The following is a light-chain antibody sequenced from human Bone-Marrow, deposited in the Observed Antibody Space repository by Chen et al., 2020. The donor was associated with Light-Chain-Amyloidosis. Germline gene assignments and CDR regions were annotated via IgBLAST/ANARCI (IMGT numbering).Light chain of an antibody. CDR2: EDD. V-gene: IGLV6-57*01. CDR1: SGSIATNY. Sequence: NFMLTQPHSVSQSPGKTVIISCTLSSGSIATNYVQWYQQRPGSSPTTVIYEDDQRPSGVPDRFSGSIDRSSNSASLTISGLKTEDEADYYCQSYQGSSQGVFGGGTKLTVL. CDR3: QSYQGSSQGV. J-gene: IGLJ3*02.